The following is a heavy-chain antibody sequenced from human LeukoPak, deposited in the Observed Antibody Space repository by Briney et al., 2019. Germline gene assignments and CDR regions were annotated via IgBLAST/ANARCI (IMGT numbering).Heavy chain of an antibody. J-gene: IGHJ4*02. CDR1: EFTFSIYW. CDR2: IKQDGSEN. Sequence: GGSLRLSCAASEFTFSIYWMSWVRQAPGKGLEWVANIKQDGSENYYVHSVKGRFTISRDNAKNSLYLQMNSLRAEDTAVYYCARFYGDYFVSWGKGTLVTVSS. D-gene: IGHD4-17*01. V-gene: IGHV3-7*01. CDR3: ARFYGDYFVS.